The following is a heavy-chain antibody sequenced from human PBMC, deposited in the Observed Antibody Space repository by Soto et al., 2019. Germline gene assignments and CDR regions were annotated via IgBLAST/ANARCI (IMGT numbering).Heavy chain of an antibody. CDR3: ARVTDISGWQREPFDY. V-gene: IGHV4-34*01. CDR2: INHSGST. CDR1: GGSFSGYY. D-gene: IGHD6-19*01. J-gene: IGHJ4*02. Sequence: QVQLQQWGAGLLKPSETLSLTCAVYGGSFSGYYWSWIRQPPGKGLEWIGEINHSGSTNYNPSLKSRATISVDTSKTQFSLKLGSVTAADTAVYYCARVTDISGWQREPFDYWGQGTLVTVSA.